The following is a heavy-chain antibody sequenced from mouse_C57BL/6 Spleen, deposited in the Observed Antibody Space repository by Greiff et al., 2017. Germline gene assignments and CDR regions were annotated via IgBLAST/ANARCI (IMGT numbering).Heavy chain of an antibody. CDR2: INPSSGYT. CDR1: GYTFTSYW. Sequence: QVQLKESGAELAKPGASVKLSCKASGYTFTSYWMHWVKQRPGPGLAWIGYINPSSGYTKYNQQLKDKATLTADKSSSTAYMQLSSLTYEDYAGYYCARNGVTTYFDYWGQGTTLTVSS. V-gene: IGHV1-7*01. J-gene: IGHJ2*01. D-gene: IGHD2-2*01. CDR3: ARNGVTTYFDY.